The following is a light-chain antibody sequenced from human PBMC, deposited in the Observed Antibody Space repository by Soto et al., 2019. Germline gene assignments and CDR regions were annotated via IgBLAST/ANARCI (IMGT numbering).Light chain of an antibody. CDR2: GAS. CDR1: QSVSSNY. CDR3: QQYGSSSWT. J-gene: IGKJ1*01. Sequence: EIVLTQSPGTLSLSPGERATLSCRASQSVSSNYLAWYQQKPGQAPRLLIYGASSRATGIPDRFSGSGSGTDFTLTISRLEPVDFAVYYCQQYGSSSWTFGQGTKVEIK. V-gene: IGKV3-20*01.